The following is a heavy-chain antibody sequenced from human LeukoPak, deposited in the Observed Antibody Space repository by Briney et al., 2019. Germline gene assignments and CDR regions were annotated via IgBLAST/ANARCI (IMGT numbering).Heavy chain of an antibody. CDR3: ARGLSDYGSGRAGSY. Sequence: ASVKVSCKVSGYTLTELSMHWVRQAPGKGLEWMGWMNPNSGNTGYAQKFQGRVTMTRNTSISTAYMELSSLRSEDTAVYYCARGLSDYGSGRAGSYWGQGTLVTVSS. V-gene: IGHV1-8*01. CDR1: GYTLTELS. J-gene: IGHJ4*02. D-gene: IGHD3-10*01. CDR2: MNPNSGNT.